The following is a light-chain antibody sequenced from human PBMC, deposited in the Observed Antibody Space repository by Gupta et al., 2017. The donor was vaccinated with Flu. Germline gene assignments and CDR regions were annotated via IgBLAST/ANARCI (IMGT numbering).Light chain of an antibody. CDR3: QHVNSSPWT. CDR2: VAS. J-gene: IGKJ1*01. Sequence: PSFLSASVGDRVTITCLASHGISTYLAWYQQKPGKSPKLLIYVASSLQSGVPSRFSGSGSGTEFTLTISSLQAEDFATYYCQHVNSSPWTFGQGTKVEIK. CDR1: HGISTY. V-gene: IGKV1-9*01.